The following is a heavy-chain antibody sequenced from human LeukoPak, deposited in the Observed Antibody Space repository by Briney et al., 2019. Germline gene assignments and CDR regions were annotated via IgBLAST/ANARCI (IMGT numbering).Heavy chain of an antibody. CDR3: ARESQYGMDV. CDR1: GFTFSSYE. V-gene: IGHV3-48*03. Sequence: PGGSLRLSCAASGFTFSSYEMNWVRPAPGKGLEWVSYISSSGSTIYYADSVKGRFTISRDNAKNSLYLQMNSLRAEDTAVYYCARESQYGMDVWGKGTTVTVSS. J-gene: IGHJ6*04. CDR2: ISSSGSTI.